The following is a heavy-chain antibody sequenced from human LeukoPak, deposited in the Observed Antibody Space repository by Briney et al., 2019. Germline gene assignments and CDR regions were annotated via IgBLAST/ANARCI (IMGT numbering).Heavy chain of an antibody. J-gene: IGHJ4*02. CDR2: IYYSGST. V-gene: IGHV4-30-4*01. Sequence: PSQTLSLTCTVSGGSISSGDYYWSWIRQPPGKGLEWIGYIYYSGSTYYNPSLKSRVTISVDTSKNQFSLKLSSVTAADTAVYYCASLSVGEYYFDYWGQGTLVTVSS. CDR3: ASLSVGEYYFDY. D-gene: IGHD3-16*01. CDR1: GGSISSGDYY.